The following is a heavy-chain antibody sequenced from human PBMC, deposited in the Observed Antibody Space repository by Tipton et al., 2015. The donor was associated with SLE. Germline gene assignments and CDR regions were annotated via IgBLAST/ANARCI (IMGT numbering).Heavy chain of an antibody. D-gene: IGHD3-10*01. Sequence: LRLSCTVSGDSISSHYWSWIRQPPGKGLEWIGHIYHTGSTNYNPSLRSRVTLSVDTSKNQFSLKLSSVTAADTAVYYCASGMVRGVIAKSYYMDVWGSGTTVTVSS. J-gene: IGHJ6*03. CDR1: GDSISSHY. CDR2: IYHTGST. V-gene: IGHV4-59*08. CDR3: ASGMVRGVIAKSYYMDV.